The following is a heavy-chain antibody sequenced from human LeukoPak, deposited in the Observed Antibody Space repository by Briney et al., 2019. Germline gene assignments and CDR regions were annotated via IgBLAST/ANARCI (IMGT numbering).Heavy chain of an antibody. CDR2: IRGSGGST. J-gene: IGHJ6*02. D-gene: IGHD1-26*01. CDR3: AKGRVGANGYYYYGMDV. Sequence: GGSLRLSCAASGFTFRSYAMSWVRQAQGKGLEWVSAIRGSGGSTYYADSVKGRFTISRDNPKNTLYLQMNSLRTEDTAVYYCAKGRVGANGYYYYGMDVWGQGTTVTVSS. CDR1: GFTFRSYA. V-gene: IGHV3-23*01.